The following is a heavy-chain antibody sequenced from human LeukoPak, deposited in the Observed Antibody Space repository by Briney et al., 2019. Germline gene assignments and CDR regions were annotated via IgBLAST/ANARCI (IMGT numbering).Heavy chain of an antibody. D-gene: IGHD3-9*01. Sequence: PSETLSLTCAVYGGSFSGYYWSWIRQPPGKGLEWIGEINHSGSTNYNPSLKSRVTISVDTSKNQFSLKLSSVTAADTAVYYCARGPGVLTGYYSWFDPWGQGTLVTVSS. J-gene: IGHJ5*02. V-gene: IGHV4-34*01. CDR3: ARGPGVLTGYYSWFDP. CDR1: GGSFSGYY. CDR2: INHSGST.